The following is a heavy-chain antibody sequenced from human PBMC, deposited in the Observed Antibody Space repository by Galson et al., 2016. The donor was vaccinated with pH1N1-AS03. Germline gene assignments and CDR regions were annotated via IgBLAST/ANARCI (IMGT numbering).Heavy chain of an antibody. CDR1: GYTFPNFG. D-gene: IGHD2-15*01. V-gene: IGHV1-18*04. CDR2: ISPYSGNT. Sequence: SVKVSCKASGYTFPNFGMSWVRQAPGQGLEWMGWISPYSGNTQYAQRLEGRVTITTDTSNNTAYLELRSLTYDDTAVYYCARAAPLDPWGHGTLVIVSS. J-gene: IGHJ5*02. CDR3: ARAAPLDP.